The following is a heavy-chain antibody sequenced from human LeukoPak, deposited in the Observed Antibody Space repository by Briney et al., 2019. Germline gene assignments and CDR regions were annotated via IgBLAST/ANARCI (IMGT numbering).Heavy chain of an antibody. CDR3: ARHGGVGYGRVDY. D-gene: IGHD5-12*01. CDR2: IYPGDSDT. CDR1: GYRFINYW. V-gene: IGHV5-51*01. J-gene: IGHJ4*02. Sequence: PGESLKISCEGSGYRFINYWIGWVRQMPGKGLEWMGIIYPGDSDTRYSPSFQGQVTISADKSISTAYLQWSSLKASDTAMYYCARHGGVGYGRVDYWGQGTLVTVSS.